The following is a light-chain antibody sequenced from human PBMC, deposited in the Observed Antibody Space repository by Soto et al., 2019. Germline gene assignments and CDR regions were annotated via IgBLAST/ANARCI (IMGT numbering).Light chain of an antibody. Sequence: SVLTQPASVSGSPGQSITISCTGTSSDVGGYNYVSWYQQHPGKAPKLMIYDVSNRPSGVSNRFSGSKSGNTASLTISGLQAEDEADYYCSSYTSSSTPLSVFGTGTKVTVL. CDR2: DVS. CDR1: SSDVGGYNY. J-gene: IGLJ1*01. V-gene: IGLV2-14*01. CDR3: SSYTSSSTPLSV.